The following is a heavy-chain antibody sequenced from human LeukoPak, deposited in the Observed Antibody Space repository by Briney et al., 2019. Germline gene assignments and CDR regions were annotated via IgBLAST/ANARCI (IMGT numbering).Heavy chain of an antibody. J-gene: IGHJ4*02. V-gene: IGHV3-74*01. CDR2: INSDGSST. CDR1: GFTFSSYS. Sequence: GGSLRLSCAASGFTFSSYSMHWVRQAPGKGLVWVSRINSDGSSTSYADSVKGRFTISRDNAKNTLYLQMNSLRAEDTAVYYCARDGETYYYGSGFLDYWGQGTLVTVSS. D-gene: IGHD3-10*01. CDR3: ARDGETYYYGSGFLDY.